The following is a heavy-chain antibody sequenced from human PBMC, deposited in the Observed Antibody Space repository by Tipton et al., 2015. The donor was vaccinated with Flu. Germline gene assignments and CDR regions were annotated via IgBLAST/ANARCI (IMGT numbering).Heavy chain of an antibody. J-gene: IGHJ4*02. Sequence: QLVQSGAEVKKPGSSVKVSCKASGGTFSSYAISWVRQAPGQGLEWMGRIIPIFGTANYAQKFQGRVTITADESTSTAYMERSSLRSEDMAVYYCASPPGRGSYYVRLYSWGQGTLVTVSS. CDR2: IIPIFGTA. D-gene: IGHD1-26*01. CDR1: GGTFSSYA. CDR3: ASPPGRGSYYVRLYS. V-gene: IGHV1-69*18.